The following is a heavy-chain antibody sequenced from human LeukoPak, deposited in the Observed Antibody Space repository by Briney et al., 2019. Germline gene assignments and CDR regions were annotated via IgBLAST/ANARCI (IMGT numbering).Heavy chain of an antibody. CDR3: AKDRYCGGGTCYWSYFDY. CDR1: GFTFRTYA. J-gene: IGHJ4*02. CDR2: ISGGGGST. V-gene: IGHV3-23*01. D-gene: IGHD2-15*01. Sequence: GGSLRLSCAASGFTFRTYAMSWVRQAPGKGLEWVSAISGGGGSTYYANSVKGRFTISRDNSKNTLFLQMNSLRAEDTAVYYCAKDRYCGGGTCYWSYFDYWGQGTLVTVSS.